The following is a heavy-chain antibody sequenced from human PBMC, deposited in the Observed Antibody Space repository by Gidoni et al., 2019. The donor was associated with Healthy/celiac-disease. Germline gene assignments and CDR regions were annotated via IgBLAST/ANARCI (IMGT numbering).Heavy chain of an antibody. J-gene: IGHJ4*02. CDR2: IDPSDSSP. Sequence: EVQLVQSGAEVKKPGESLRISCKGSGYSFTSYWISWVRQMTGKGLEWMGRIDPSDSSPNYSPSFQGHVTISADKSISTAYLQWSSLKASDTAMYYCARLMTRGASYYCSGGSCYSGSGFDYWGQGTLVTVSS. D-gene: IGHD2-15*01. CDR1: GYSFTSYW. CDR3: ARLMTRGASYYCSGGSCYSGSGFDY. V-gene: IGHV5-10-1*03.